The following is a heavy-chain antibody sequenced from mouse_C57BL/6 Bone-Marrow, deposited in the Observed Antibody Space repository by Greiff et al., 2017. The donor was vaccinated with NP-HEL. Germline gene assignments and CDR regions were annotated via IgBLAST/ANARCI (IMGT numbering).Heavy chain of an antibody. CDR2: ISSGGSYT. J-gene: IGHJ3*01. Sequence: DVHLVESGGDLVKPGGSLKLSCAASGFTFSSYGMSWVRQTPDKRLEWVATISSGGSYTYYPDSVKGRFTISRDNAKNTLYLQMSSLKSEDTAMYYCARHGDGYYFAWFAYWGQGTLVTVSA. CDR1: GFTFSSYG. V-gene: IGHV5-6*01. D-gene: IGHD2-3*01. CDR3: ARHGDGYYFAWFAY.